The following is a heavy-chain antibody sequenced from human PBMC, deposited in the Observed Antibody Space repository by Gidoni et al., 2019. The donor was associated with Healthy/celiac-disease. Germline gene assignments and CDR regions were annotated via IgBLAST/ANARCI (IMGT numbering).Heavy chain of an antibody. CDR1: GFTFSSYA. V-gene: IGHV3-23*01. CDR2: ISGSGGST. Sequence: EVQLLESGGGLVQPGGSLRLSCAASGFTFSSYAMCWVRQAPAKGLEWVSAISGSGGSTYYADSVKGRFNISRDNSKNTLYLKMNSLRAEDTAVYYCAKVLRPYDSSGDDAFDIWGQGTMVTVSS. D-gene: IGHD3-22*01. J-gene: IGHJ3*02. CDR3: AKVLRPYDSSGDDAFDI.